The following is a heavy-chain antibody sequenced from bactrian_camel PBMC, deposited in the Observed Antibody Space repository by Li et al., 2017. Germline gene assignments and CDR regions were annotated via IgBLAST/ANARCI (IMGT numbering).Heavy chain of an antibody. CDR2: IDTDDIT. D-gene: IGHD4*01. Sequence: HVQLVESGGGSVQAGGSLRLSCSASGYSNTYSRRCLGWFRQAPGKERERIAVIDTDDITSYAGSVKGRFTISKDSAKNILYLQMDSLRREDTAMYYCASYDSAFVCPLDHQSYLYWGQGTQVTVS. CDR1: GYSNTYSRRC. V-gene: IGHV3S26*01. J-gene: IGHJ4*01. CDR3: ASYDSAFVCPLDHQSYLY.